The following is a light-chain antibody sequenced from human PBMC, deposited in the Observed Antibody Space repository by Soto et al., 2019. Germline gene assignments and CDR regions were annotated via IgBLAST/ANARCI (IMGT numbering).Light chain of an antibody. CDR3: QSYDSTLSALV. J-gene: IGLJ3*02. CDR1: SSNIGARYD. V-gene: IGLV1-40*01. CDR2: GNT. Sequence: QSVLTQPPSVSGAPGQRVTISCTGRSSNIGARYDVQWYQQVPGTAPKLLIFGNTNRPSGVPDRFSASQSGTSASLAISGLQAEDEADYYCQSYDSTLSALVFGGGTKLTVL.